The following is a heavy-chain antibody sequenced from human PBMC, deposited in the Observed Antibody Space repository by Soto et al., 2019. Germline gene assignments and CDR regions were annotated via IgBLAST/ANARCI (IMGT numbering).Heavy chain of an antibody. V-gene: IGHV3-23*01. CDR1: GFTFSSYA. CDR3: AKDAVLMVYARDQKTYYFDY. CDR2: ISGSGGST. J-gene: IGHJ4*02. D-gene: IGHD2-8*01. Sequence: VGSLRLSCEASGFTFSSYAMSWVRQAPGKGLEWVSAISGSGGSTYYADSVKGRLTISRDNFKYTLYLQMNSLRAEDTAVYYCAKDAVLMVYARDQKTYYFDYWGQGT.